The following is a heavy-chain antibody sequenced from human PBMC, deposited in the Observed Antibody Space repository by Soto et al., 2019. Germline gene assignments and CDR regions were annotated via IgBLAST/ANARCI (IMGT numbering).Heavy chain of an antibody. J-gene: IGHJ6*02. V-gene: IGHV1-2*04. CDR3: ARAHSFYSSSFFIGHYYYGMDV. CDR2: INPNSGGT. D-gene: IGHD6-13*01. Sequence: ASVKVSCKASGYTFTGYYMHWVRQAPGQGLEWMGWINPNSGGTNYAQKFQGWVTMTRDTSISTAYMELSRLRSDDTALYYCARAHSFYSSSFFIGHYYYGMDVWGQWTTVTVSS. CDR1: GYTFTGYY.